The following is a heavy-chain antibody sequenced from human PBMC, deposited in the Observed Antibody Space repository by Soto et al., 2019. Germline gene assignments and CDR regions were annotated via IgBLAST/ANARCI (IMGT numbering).Heavy chain of an antibody. CDR3: TIEGAYPGPDFDY. J-gene: IGHJ4*02. V-gene: IGHV3-72*01. CDR1: GFTFSDRY. CDR2: TKNKANSYTT. Sequence: GGSLRLSCAASGFTFSDRYMDWVRQAPGKGLEWVGRTKNKANSYTTEYAASVKGRFTISRDYSRDPVYLQMNSLKTDDTAVYYCTIEGAYPGPDFDYWGQGTLVTVSS. D-gene: IGHD3-16*01.